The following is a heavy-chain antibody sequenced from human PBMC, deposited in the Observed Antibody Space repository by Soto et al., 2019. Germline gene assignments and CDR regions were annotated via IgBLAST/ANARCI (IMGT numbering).Heavy chain of an antibody. Sequence: SGGSLRLSCAASRFTFSDYSMNWVRQAPGKGLEWVSYISGGGETIYYADSVRGRFTISRDNAKNSLYLQMNSLRDEDTAVYYCARAHPAGLGAFDIWGQGTMVTVSS. J-gene: IGHJ3*02. CDR1: RFTFSDYS. CDR2: ISGGGETI. D-gene: IGHD3-16*01. V-gene: IGHV3-48*02. CDR3: ARAHPAGLGAFDI.